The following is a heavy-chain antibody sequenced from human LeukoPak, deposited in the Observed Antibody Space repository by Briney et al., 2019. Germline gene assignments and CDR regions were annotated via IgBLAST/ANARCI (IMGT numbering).Heavy chain of an antibody. Sequence: SETLSLTCSVFGDSFNEYYWNWVRQPPGKGLQWIGYIYHNGNSNYNPSLKGRLTISVDTAKNQFSLKLTSVTAADTAVYYCARGLAAAGHVSFDYWGQGSLVTVSS. D-gene: IGHD6-13*01. CDR1: GDSFNEYY. CDR2: IYHNGNS. CDR3: ARGLAAAGHVSFDY. J-gene: IGHJ4*02. V-gene: IGHV4-59*01.